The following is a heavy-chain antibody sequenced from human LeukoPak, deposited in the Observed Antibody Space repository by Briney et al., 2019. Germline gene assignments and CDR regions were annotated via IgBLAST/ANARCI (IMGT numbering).Heavy chain of an antibody. CDR2: ISGSGGNT. D-gene: IGHD3-16*01. Sequence: HPGGSLRLSCAASGFTFSSYAMSWVRQAPGKGLEWVSGISGSGGNTYYADSVKGRFTISRDNSKNTLYLQMNSLRAEDTAVYYCAKDDNYIRFLSWGQGTLVTVSS. V-gene: IGHV3-23*01. J-gene: IGHJ5*02. CDR3: AKDDNYIRFLS. CDR1: GFTFSSYA.